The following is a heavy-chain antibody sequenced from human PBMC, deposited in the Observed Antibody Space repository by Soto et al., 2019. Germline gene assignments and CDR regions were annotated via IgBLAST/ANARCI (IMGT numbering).Heavy chain of an antibody. Sequence: KPSETLSLTCAVSGVSIGSGNWWTWVRQSPQRGLEYIGEIFHDGTANYYPSFERRVAISVDTSKNQFSLKLTSVTAADTAIYSCARPVYDTRLNYMYFDFWGQGTLVTVSS. V-gene: IGHV4-4*02. D-gene: IGHD3-10*01. J-gene: IGHJ4*02. CDR3: ARPVYDTRLNYMYFDF. CDR2: IFHDGTA. CDR1: GVSIGSGNW.